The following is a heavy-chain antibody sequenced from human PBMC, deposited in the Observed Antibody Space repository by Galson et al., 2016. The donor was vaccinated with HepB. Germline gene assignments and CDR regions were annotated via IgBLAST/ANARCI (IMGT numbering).Heavy chain of an antibody. Sequence: LTCTVSGGSISSGGGYYWNWIRQHPGKGLEWIGYIYHSGNAHYNPSLKSRVTISVDTSKDQFSLKLTSVTAADTAVYYCARGSGYCSSTSCYAGPFEYWGQGTLVTVSS. CDR3: ARGSGYCSSTSCYAGPFEY. V-gene: IGHV4-31*03. J-gene: IGHJ4*02. D-gene: IGHD2-2*01. CDR2: IYHSGNA. CDR1: GGSISSGGGYY.